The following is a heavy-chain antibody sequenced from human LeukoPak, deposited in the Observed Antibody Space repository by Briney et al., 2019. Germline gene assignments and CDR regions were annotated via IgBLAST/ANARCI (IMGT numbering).Heavy chain of an antibody. Sequence: GGSLRLSCAACGFTFSDYYMSWIRQAPGKGLEWVSYISSSGSTIYYADSVKGRFTISRDMSKNTLNLQMNSLRVEDTAMFYCARDLSFGSLDFRGQGTLVTVSS. D-gene: IGHD1-26*01. J-gene: IGHJ4*02. CDR2: ISSSGSTI. V-gene: IGHV3-11*04. CDR3: ARDLSFGSLDF. CDR1: GFTFSDYY.